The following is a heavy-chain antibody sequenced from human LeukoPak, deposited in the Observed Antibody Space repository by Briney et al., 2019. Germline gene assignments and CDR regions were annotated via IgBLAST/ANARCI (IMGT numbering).Heavy chain of an antibody. CDR2: VSASRDSM. J-gene: IGHJ6*02. V-gene: IGHV3-23*01. D-gene: IGHD3-10*01. CDR1: GFTFSDYA. Sequence: AGGSLRLSCAASGFTFSDYAMNWVRQAPGKGLEWVSGVSASRDSMYYADSVMGRFTISRDMSKNTLYLQMNSLRDEDTAVYYCARYFGDPQGMDVWGQGTTVTVSS. CDR3: ARYFGDPQGMDV.